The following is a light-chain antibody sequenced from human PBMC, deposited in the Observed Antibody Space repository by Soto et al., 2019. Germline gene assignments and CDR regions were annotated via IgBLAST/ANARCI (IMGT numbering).Light chain of an antibody. J-gene: IGKJ4*01. Sequence: DIVLTQSPGTLSLYPGETATLSCSASQRVTSNFLAWYQQKPGQAPRLLMYGASIRATGIPDRFRGSGSGTDFTLTISRLEPDDFAQYFCQNYGSPPVTFGGGTKVEIK. CDR3: QNYGSPPVT. CDR1: QRVTSNF. V-gene: IGKV3-20*01. CDR2: GAS.